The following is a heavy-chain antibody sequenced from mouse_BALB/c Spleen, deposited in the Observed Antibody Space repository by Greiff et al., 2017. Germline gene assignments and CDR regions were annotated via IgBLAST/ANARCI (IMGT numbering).Heavy chain of an antibody. CDR2: ISYDGSN. CDR1: GYSITSGYY. V-gene: IGHV3-6*02. Sequence: DVKLQESGPGLVKPSQSLSLTCSVTGYSITSGYYWNWIRQFPGNKLEWMGYISYDGSNNYNPSLKNRISITRDTSKNQFFLKLNSVTTEDTATYYCAREGNYYGSSSSFAYWGQGTLVTVSA. J-gene: IGHJ3*01. CDR3: AREGNYYGSSSSFAY. D-gene: IGHD1-1*01.